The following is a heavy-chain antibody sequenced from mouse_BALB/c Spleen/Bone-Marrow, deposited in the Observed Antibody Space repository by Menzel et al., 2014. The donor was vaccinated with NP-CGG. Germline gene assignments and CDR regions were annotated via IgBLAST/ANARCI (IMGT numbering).Heavy chain of an antibody. CDR1: GFTFSSYA. CDR2: ISSGGSYT. V-gene: IGHV5-9-4*01. D-gene: IGHD1-1*02. Sequence: EVHLVESGGGLVKPGGSLKLSCAASGFTFSSYAMSWVRQSPEKRLEWVAEISSGGSYTYYPDTVTGRFTISRDNAKNTLYLEMSSLRSEDTAMYYCARDGNWYFDVLGAGSTGTGSS. CDR3: ARDGNWYFDV. J-gene: IGHJ1*01.